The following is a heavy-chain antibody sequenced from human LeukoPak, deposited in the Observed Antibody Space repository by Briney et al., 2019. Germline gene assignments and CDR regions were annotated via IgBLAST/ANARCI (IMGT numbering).Heavy chain of an antibody. V-gene: IGHV4-39*01. Sequence: SETLSLTCTVSSGSISSSSYYWGWIRQPPGKGLEWIGSIYYSGSTYYNPSLKSRVTISVDTSKNQFSLKLSSVTAADTAVYYCARHVRSPVGHNWFDPWGQGTLVTVSS. J-gene: IGHJ5*02. D-gene: IGHD3/OR15-3a*01. CDR3: ARHVRSPVGHNWFDP. CDR2: IYYSGST. CDR1: SGSISSSSYY.